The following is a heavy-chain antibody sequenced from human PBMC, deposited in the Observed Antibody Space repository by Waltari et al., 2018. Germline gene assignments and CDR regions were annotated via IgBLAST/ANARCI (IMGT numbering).Heavy chain of an antibody. CDR3: AGDYDSGSYRFDF. V-gene: IGHV4-59*01. CDR1: GGSISNYH. Sequence: QVQLQESGPGLVKPSETLSLTCTVSGGSISNYHWSWIRQPHGRGLEWIGYIYYSGSTTYNPSLKSRISMSLDTSRNQFSLKMSSVTADDTAVYYCAGDYDSGSYRFDFWGQGTLVTVSS. CDR2: IYYSGST. J-gene: IGHJ4*02. D-gene: IGHD3-10*01.